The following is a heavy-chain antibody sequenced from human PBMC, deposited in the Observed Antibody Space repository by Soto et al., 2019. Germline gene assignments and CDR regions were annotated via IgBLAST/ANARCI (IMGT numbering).Heavy chain of an antibody. CDR1: GYTFSHSS. Sequence: ASVKVSCKASGYTFSHSSIYWARQAPGQGLEWMGWINPDSGGTNIAPKFQGRVIMTRDTSISTAYMELSSLRSDDTAVYYCAKDPSSGYTWGWFDPWGQGTLVTVSS. V-gene: IGHV1-2*02. CDR2: INPDSGGT. J-gene: IGHJ5*02. CDR3: AKDPSSGYTWGWFDP. D-gene: IGHD3-22*01.